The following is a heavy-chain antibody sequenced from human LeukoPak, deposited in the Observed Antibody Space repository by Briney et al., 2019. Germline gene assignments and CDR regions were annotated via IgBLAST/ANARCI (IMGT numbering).Heavy chain of an antibody. V-gene: IGHV3-43D*03. CDR3: AKGYYDSSGPSDY. CDR2: ISWDGGST. Sequence: GGSLRLSCAASGFTFDDYAMHWVRQAPGKGLEWVSLISWDGGSTYYADSVKGRFTISRDNSKNSLYLQMNSLRAEDTALYYCAKGYYDSSGPSDYWGQGTLVTVSS. J-gene: IGHJ4*02. CDR1: GFTFDDYA. D-gene: IGHD3-22*01.